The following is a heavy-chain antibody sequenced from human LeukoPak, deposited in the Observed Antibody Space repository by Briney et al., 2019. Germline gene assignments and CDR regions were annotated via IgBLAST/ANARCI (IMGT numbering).Heavy chain of an antibody. D-gene: IGHD1-14*01. J-gene: IGHJ3*02. CDR1: GYSFTSYW. V-gene: IGHV1-18*04. CDR2: ISAYNGNT. CDR3: ARADEHRLVDI. Sequence: GESLKISCKGSGYSFTSYWIGWVRQAPGQGLEWMGWISAYNGNTNYAQKLQGRVTMTTDTSTSTAYMELRSLRSDDTAVYYCARADEHRLVDIWGQGTMVTVSS.